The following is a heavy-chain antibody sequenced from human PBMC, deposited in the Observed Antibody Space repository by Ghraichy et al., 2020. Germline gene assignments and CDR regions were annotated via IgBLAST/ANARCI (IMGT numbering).Heavy chain of an antibody. J-gene: IGHJ6*03. Sequence: SETLSLTFAVYGGSFSSYIWTWIRQSPGKGLEWIGEINHGGSTRYSVSLKSRITISVDTSKNQFSLKLSSVTAADTALYYCARVPRLEARRGFPGYFYYYVDVWGKGTTVTVSS. CDR1: GGSFSSYI. D-gene: IGHD6-6*01. V-gene: IGHV4-34*01. CDR2: INHGGST. CDR3: ARVPRLEARRGFPGYFYYYVDV.